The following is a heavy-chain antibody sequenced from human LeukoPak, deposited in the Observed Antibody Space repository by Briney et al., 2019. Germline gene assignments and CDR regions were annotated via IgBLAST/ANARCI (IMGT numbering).Heavy chain of an antibody. CDR1: GGSISSSSYY. V-gene: IGHV4-61*05. Sequence: SETLSLTCTVSGGSISSSSYYWGWIRQPPGKGLEWIGYIYYSGSTNYNPSLKSRVTISVDTSKNQFSLKLSSVTAADTAVYYCARAGAGWYGGFAYWFDPWGQGTLVTVSS. CDR2: IYYSGST. CDR3: ARAGAGWYGGFAYWFDP. D-gene: IGHD6-19*01. J-gene: IGHJ5*02.